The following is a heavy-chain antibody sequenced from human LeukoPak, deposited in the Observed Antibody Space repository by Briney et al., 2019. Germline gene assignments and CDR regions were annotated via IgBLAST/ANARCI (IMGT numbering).Heavy chain of an antibody. J-gene: IGHJ3*02. CDR1: GGSISSGDYY. Sequence: SQTLSLTCTVSGGSISSGDYYWSWIRQPPGKGLKWIGYIYYSGSTYYNPSLKSRVTISVDTSKNQFSLKLSSVAAADTAVYYCARLRYYYGSGSYYPLMAFDIWGQGTMVTVSS. CDR3: ARLRYYYGSGSYYPLMAFDI. V-gene: IGHV4-30-4*01. CDR2: IYYSGST. D-gene: IGHD3-10*01.